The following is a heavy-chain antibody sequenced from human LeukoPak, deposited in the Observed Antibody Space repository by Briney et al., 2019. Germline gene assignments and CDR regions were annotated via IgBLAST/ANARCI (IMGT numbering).Heavy chain of an antibody. J-gene: IGHJ4*02. CDR3: AKLRAAACTDN. V-gene: IGHV3-23*01. CDR2: SGSSGATT. CDR1: GLTFSSYS. D-gene: IGHD6-13*01. Sequence: GSLRLSCEALGLTFSSYSLSWVGQAPGKGLEWVSSSGSSGATTYDADSVKGRITISRDNSKNTLYLQMNSQRAEDTAVYYCAKLRAAACTDNWGQGTLVTVSS.